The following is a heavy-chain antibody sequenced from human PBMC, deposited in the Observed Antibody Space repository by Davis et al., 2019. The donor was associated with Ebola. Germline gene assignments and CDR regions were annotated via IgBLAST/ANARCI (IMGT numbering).Heavy chain of an antibody. CDR1: GYSFTNYW. Sequence: GESLKISCQGFGYSFTNYWIGWVRRMPGKGLEWVGIIYPGDSDTRYSPSFQGQVTISGDKSINTAYLQWSSLKASDSAMYYCASLRRTITGMDDAFDIWGQGTMVTVSS. CDR3: ASLRRTITGMDDAFDI. CDR2: IYPGDSDT. J-gene: IGHJ3*02. V-gene: IGHV5-51*01. D-gene: IGHD2-8*02.